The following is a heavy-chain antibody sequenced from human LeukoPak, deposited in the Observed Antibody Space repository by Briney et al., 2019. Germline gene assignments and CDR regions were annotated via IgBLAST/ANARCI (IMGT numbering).Heavy chain of an antibody. CDR1: GYSISSGYY. Sequence: PSETLSLTCTVSGYSISSGYYWGWIRQPPGKGLEWIGSIYHSESTYYNPSLKSRVTISVDTSKNQFSLKLSSVTAADTAVYYCARDLSMADLGWFDPWGQGTLVTVSS. CDR2: IYHSEST. V-gene: IGHV4-38-2*02. CDR3: ARDLSMADLGWFDP. D-gene: IGHD2-8*01. J-gene: IGHJ5*02.